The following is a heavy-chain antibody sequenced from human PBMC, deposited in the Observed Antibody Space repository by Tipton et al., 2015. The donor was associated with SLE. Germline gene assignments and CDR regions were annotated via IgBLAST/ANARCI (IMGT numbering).Heavy chain of an antibody. D-gene: IGHD1-26*01. CDR3: ARDLGSGGAFDI. CDR2: ISYSGST. Sequence: TLSLTCTVSGGSVSSSGYSWSWIRQPPGKGLQWIGYISYSGSTNYNPSLKSRVTISTDTSKNQFSLKLTSVTAADTAVYYCARDLGSGGAFDIWGQGTMVTVSS. CDR1: GGSVSSSGYS. V-gene: IGHV4-61*08. J-gene: IGHJ3*02.